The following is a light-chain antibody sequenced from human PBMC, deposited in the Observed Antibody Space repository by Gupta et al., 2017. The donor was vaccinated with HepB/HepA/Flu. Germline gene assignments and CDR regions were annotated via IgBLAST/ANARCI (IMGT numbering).Light chain of an antibody. CDR3: QQCLTTPIT. CDR1: QSIRNY. J-gene: IGKJ5*01. V-gene: IGKV1-39*01. Sequence: DIQMTQSPSSLSASVGDRVTITCRASQSIRNYLNWYQHKPGKAPKLLIYSASTLQNEVPSRFSGSGSGTEFTLTISRLQPEDFAAYYCQQCLTTPITFGQGTRLEIK. CDR2: SAS.